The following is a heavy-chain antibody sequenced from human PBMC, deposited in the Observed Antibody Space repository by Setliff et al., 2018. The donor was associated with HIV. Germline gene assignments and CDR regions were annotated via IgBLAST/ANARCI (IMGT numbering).Heavy chain of an antibody. J-gene: IGHJ5*01. V-gene: IGHV4-39*01. Sequence: KASETLSLTCTISGGSFSNSGFFWGWIRQAPGKGLEWIGNMYDSGSTNYNASLKSRLIISRDTSKKQISLKLSSVTAADTAVYYCARGYSRREGWGNWFDSWGQGTLVTVSS. CDR2: MYDSGST. CDR1: GGSFSNSGFF. CDR3: ARGYSRREGWGNWFDS. D-gene: IGHD6-13*01.